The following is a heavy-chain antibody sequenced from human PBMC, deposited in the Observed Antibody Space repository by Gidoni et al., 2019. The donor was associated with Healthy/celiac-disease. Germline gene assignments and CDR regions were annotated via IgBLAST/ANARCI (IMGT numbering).Heavy chain of an antibody. J-gene: IGHJ4*02. CDR1: GFTGSSYW. D-gene: IGHD6-13*01. CDR3: AREKGGSSSWLAFDY. V-gene: IGHV3-7*01. Sequence: EVQLGEAGGGLVQPGGALRRSWAASGFTGSSYWMSWVRQAPGEGLGWVANIKQDGSENFYVASVKGLFTISRDNAKNSLSLQMNTLRAEDTALYYCAREKGGSSSWLAFDYWGQGTLVTVSS. CDR2: IKQDGSEN.